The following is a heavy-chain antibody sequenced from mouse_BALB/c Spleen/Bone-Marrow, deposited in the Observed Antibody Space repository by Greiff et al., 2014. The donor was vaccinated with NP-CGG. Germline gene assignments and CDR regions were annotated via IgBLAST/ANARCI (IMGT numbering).Heavy chain of an antibody. CDR2: INPSSGYT. CDR1: GYTLTSYT. J-gene: IGHJ3*01. V-gene: IGHV1-4*01. Sequence: VQLQQSGAELARPGASVKMSCKASGYTLTSYTMHWVKQRPGQGLEWIGYINPSSGYTNYNQKFKDKATLTADKSSSTAYMQLSSLTSEDSAVYYCARAAYYRYDEGAWFAYWGQGTLVTVSA. D-gene: IGHD2-14*01. CDR3: ARAAYYRYDEGAWFAY.